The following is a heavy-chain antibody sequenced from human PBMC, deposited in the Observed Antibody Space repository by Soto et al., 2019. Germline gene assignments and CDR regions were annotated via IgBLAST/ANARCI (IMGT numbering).Heavy chain of an antibody. J-gene: IGHJ6*02. Sequence: GGSLRLSCAASGFTFSSYAMHWVRQAPGKGLEWVAVISYDGSNKYYADSVKGRFTISRDNSKDTLYLQMNSLRAEDTAVYYSARVLAAGAAIGYYGMDVWGQGTTVTVSS. CDR2: ISYDGSNK. CDR1: GFTFSSYA. V-gene: IGHV3-30*14. D-gene: IGHD1-26*01. CDR3: ARVLAAGAAIGYYGMDV.